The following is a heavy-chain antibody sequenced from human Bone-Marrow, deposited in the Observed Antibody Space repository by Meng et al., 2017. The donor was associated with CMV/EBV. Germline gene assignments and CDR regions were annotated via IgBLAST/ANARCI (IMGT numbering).Heavy chain of an antibody. CDR1: GGSISSYY. CDR3: ARDMGPELGVVY. Sequence: GSLRLSCTVSGGSISSYYWSWIRQPPGKGLEWIGYIYYSGSTNYNPSLKSRVTISVDTSKNQFSLKLSSVTAADTAVYYCARDMGPELGVVYWGQGTLVTVSS. D-gene: IGHD7-27*01. J-gene: IGHJ4*02. V-gene: IGHV4-59*01. CDR2: IYYSGST.